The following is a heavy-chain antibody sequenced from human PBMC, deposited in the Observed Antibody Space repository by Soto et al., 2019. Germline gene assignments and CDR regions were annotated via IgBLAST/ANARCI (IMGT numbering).Heavy chain of an antibody. CDR2: INAGNGNT. CDR3: ARGRLYYDSRGYQLAGDVDY. J-gene: IGHJ4*02. V-gene: IGHV1-3*01. D-gene: IGHD3-22*01. Sequence: GASVKVSCKASGYTFTSYAMHWVRQAPGQRLEWMGWINAGNGNTKYSQKFQGRVTITRDTSASTAYMELSSLRSEDTAVYYCARGRLYYDSRGYQLAGDVDYWGQGTLVTVSP. CDR1: GYTFTSYA.